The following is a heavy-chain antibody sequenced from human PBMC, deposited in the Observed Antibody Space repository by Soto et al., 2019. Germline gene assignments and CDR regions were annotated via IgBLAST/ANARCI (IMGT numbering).Heavy chain of an antibody. V-gene: IGHV3-30*04. CDR3: ARTTMVRGGIINAYYCGMDV. Sequence: GESLKISCAASGFTFSSYAMHWVRQAPGKGLEWVAVISYDGSNKYYADSVKGRCTISRDNSKNTLYLQMNSLRAEDTAVDYCARTTMVRGGIINAYYCGMDVWGQGTTVTVSS. J-gene: IGHJ6*02. CDR1: GFTFSSYA. D-gene: IGHD3-10*01. CDR2: ISYDGSNK.